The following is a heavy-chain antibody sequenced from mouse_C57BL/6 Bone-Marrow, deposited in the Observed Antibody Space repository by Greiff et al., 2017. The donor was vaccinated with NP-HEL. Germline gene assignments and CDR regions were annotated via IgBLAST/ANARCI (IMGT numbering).Heavy chain of an antibody. CDR3: TYYLYAMDY. V-gene: IGHV14-4*01. D-gene: IGHD1-1*01. J-gene: IGHJ4*01. CDR2: IDPENGDT. Sequence: VQLKESGAELVRPGASVKLSCTASGFNIKDDYMHWVKQRPEQGLEWIGWIDPENGDTEYASKFQGKATIPADTSSNTAYLQLSSLTSEDTAVYYCTYYLYAMDYWGQGTSVTVSS. CDR1: GFNIKDDY.